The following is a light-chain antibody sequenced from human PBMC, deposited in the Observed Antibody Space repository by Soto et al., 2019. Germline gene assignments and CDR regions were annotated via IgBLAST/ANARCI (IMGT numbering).Light chain of an antibody. CDR3: QQYYSTPQLT. J-gene: IGKJ4*01. CDR2: WAS. Sequence: DIVMTQSPESLAVSLGERATIICKSSQSILYRSNNKNYLAWYQQKPGQPPKLLIYWASTRESGVPDRFSGSGSGTDFTLTISSLQAEDVAVYYCQQYYSTPQLTFGGGTKVEIK. CDR1: QSILYRSNNKNY. V-gene: IGKV4-1*01.